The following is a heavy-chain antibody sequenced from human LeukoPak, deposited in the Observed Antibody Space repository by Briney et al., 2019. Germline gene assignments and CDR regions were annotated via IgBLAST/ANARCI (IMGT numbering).Heavy chain of an antibody. V-gene: IGHV3-30*18. CDR3: AKLGFDSSGSHSLVDY. D-gene: IGHD3-22*01. Sequence: GGSLRLSCAASVFTFSSYGMHWVRQPPGKGLEGVGFVSYDGSKKFYEDFVKGRFSISRDNSKNTLYVQMNSLGAEATALYYCAKLGFDSSGSHSLVDYWGQGTPVTVSS. CDR2: VSYDGSKK. CDR1: VFTFSSYG. J-gene: IGHJ4*02.